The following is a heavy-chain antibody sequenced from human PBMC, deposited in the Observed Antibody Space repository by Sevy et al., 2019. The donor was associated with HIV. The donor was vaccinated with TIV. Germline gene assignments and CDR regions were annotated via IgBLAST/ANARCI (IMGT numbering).Heavy chain of an antibody. CDR2: IKKDGSEK. CDR3: ARDCSSTSCLWGLDV. V-gene: IGHV3-7*03. CDR1: GFTFSTYW. D-gene: IGHD2-2*01. Sequence: GGSLRLSCAASGFTFSTYWMSWVRQAPGKGLEWVANIKKDGSEKYHVDSVKGRFTISRDNAKSSLYLQMKSLRAEDTAVYYCARDCSSTSCLWGLDVWGQGTTVTVSS. J-gene: IGHJ6*02.